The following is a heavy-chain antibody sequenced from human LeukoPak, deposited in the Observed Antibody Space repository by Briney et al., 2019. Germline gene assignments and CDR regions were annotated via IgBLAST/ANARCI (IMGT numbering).Heavy chain of an antibody. CDR3: AREGSSGPTPDY. V-gene: IGHV1-2*02. CDR2: INPNSGGT. J-gene: IGHJ4*02. CDR1: GYTFTGYY. D-gene: IGHD3-22*01. Sequence: ASVKVSCKASGYTFTGYYMHWVRQAPGQGLEWMGWINPNSGGTNYAQKFQGRVTMTRDTSISTAYMELSRLRSGDTAVYYCAREGSSGPTPDYWGQGTLVTVSS.